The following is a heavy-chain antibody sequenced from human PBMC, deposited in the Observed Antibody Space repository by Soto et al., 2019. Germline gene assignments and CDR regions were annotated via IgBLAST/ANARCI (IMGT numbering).Heavy chain of an antibody. CDR1: GGTFSNFA. CDR2: IIPIFDAA. V-gene: IGHV1-69*01. CDR3: ASCGGDCYYYGMDV. D-gene: IGHD2-21*01. J-gene: IGHJ6*02. Sequence: QVQLVQSGAEVKKPGSSVEVSCKASGGTFSNFAINWVRQAPGQGLEWMGGIIPIFDAANYAQNFRGRVTITADESTSTAYMELSGLRSEDTAMYYCASCGGDCYYYGMDVWGQGTTVTVSS.